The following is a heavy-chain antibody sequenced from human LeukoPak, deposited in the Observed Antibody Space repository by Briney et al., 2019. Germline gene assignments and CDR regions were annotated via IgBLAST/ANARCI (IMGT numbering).Heavy chain of an antibody. CDR1: GFTFSSYG. D-gene: IGHD2-8*01. V-gene: IGHV3-23*01. Sequence: QAGGSLRLSCAASGFTFSSYGMSWVRQAPGKGLEWVSAISGSGGSTYYADSVKGRFTISRDNSKNTLYLQMNSLRTEDTAVYYCAKDRCSNGIGCYYYYMEVWGKGTTVTISS. CDR2: ISGSGGST. CDR3: AKDRCSNGIGCYYYYMEV. J-gene: IGHJ6*03.